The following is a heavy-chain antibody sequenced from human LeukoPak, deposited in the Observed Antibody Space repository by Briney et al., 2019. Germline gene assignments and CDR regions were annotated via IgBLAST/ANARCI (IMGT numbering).Heavy chain of an antibody. CDR3: ANWNDQSRLYYYYGMDV. V-gene: IGHV3-23*01. CDR1: GLTFSSYV. J-gene: IGHJ6*02. D-gene: IGHD1-1*01. Sequence: GGSLRLSCAASGLTFSSYVMTWVRRAPGKGLECVSSISDSGASTYYADSVKGRFTISRDNSKDTLYLQMNSLRAEDTAVYYCANWNDQSRLYYYYGMDVWGQGTTVTVSS. CDR2: ISDSGAST.